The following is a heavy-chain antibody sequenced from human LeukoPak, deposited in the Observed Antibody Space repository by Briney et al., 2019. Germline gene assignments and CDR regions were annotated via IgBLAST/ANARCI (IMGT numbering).Heavy chain of an antibody. Sequence: SGPALVKPTQTLTLTCTFSGFSLSTPKMRVSWIRHPPGKPLKWLARIDWDDDKFYSTSLKTRLTISKDTSKNQVVLTMTNMDPVDTATYYCARSTYCGGDCPFDYWGQGTLVTVSS. J-gene: IGHJ4*02. D-gene: IGHD2-21*02. CDR1: GFSLSTPKMR. CDR2: IDWDDDK. CDR3: ARSTYCGGDCPFDY. V-gene: IGHV2-70*04.